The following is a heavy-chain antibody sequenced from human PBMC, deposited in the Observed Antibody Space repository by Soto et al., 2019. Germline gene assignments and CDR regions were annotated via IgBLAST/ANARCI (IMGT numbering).Heavy chain of an antibody. CDR1: GFTFSDAA. CDR3: ARAPGGGDSYGMDF. CDR2: VSASAIET. J-gene: IGHJ6*02. V-gene: IGHV3-23*01. Sequence: PGGSLRLSCEGSGFTFSDAAMTWVRQAAGKGLEWVSFVSASAIETYTADSVRGRFTISRDNAKNTVFLQMNNLRAEDTAVYYCARAPGGGDSYGMDFWGQGTTVTVAS. D-gene: IGHD2-21*02.